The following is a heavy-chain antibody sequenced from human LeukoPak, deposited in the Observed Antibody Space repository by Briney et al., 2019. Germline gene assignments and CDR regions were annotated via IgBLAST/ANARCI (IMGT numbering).Heavy chain of an antibody. CDR3: ARVGFGGADFDY. Sequence: PSETLSLTCTVSGGSISSGGYYWSWIRQHPGKGLEWIGYIYYSGSTYYNPSLKSRVTISVDTSKNQFSLKLSSVTAADTAVYYCARVGFGGADFDYWGQGTLVTVSS. J-gene: IGHJ4*02. D-gene: IGHD3-16*01. V-gene: IGHV4-31*03. CDR1: GGSISSGGYY. CDR2: IYYSGST.